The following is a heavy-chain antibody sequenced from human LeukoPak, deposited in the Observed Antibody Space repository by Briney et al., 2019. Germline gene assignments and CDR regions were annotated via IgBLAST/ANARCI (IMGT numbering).Heavy chain of an antibody. Sequence: GGFLRLSCAASGFTFSSYAMSWVRQAPGKGLKWVSAISGSGGSTYYADSVKGRFTISRDNSKTTLYLQMNSLRAEDTAVYYCAKDQVGCSSTSCYEVDYWGQGTLVTVSS. J-gene: IGHJ4*02. CDR2: ISGSGGST. CDR3: AKDQVGCSSTSCYEVDY. D-gene: IGHD2-2*01. CDR1: GFTFSSYA. V-gene: IGHV3-23*01.